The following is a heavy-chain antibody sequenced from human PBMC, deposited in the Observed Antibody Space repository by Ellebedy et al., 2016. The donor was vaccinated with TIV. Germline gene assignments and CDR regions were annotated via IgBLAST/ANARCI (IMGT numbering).Heavy chain of an antibody. CDR2: IWYDGSNK. J-gene: IGHJ5*02. Sequence: PGGSLRLSCAASGFTFSSYGMHRVRQAPGKGLEWVAAIWYDGSNKYYADSVKGRFTISRDNSKNTLYLQMNSLRAEDTAVYYCARDGDTAMVILSSWFDPWGQGTLVTVSS. D-gene: IGHD5-18*01. CDR1: GFTFSSYG. V-gene: IGHV3-33*01. CDR3: ARDGDTAMVILSSWFDP.